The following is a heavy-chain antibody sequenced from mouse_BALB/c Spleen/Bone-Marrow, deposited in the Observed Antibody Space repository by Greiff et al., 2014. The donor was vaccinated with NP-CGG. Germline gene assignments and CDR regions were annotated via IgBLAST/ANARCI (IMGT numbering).Heavy chain of an antibody. Sequence: VHVKQSGVELVKPGASVKLSCTASGFNIKDTYMHWVKQRPEQGLEWIGRIDPANGNTKYDPKFQGKATITADTSSNTAYLQLSSLTSEDTAVYYCAPYYYGSSQFAYWGQGTLVTVSA. CDR3: APYYYGSSQFAY. CDR1: GFNIKDTY. V-gene: IGHV14-3*02. J-gene: IGHJ3*01. CDR2: IDPANGNT. D-gene: IGHD1-1*01.